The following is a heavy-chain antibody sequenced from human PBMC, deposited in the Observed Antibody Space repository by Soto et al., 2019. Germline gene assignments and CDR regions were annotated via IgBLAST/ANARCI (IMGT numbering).Heavy chain of an antibody. CDR2: INHSGST. Sequence: SETLSLTCAVYGGSFSGYYWSWIRQPPGKGLEWIGEINHSGSTNYNPSLKSRVTISVDTSKNQFSLKLSSVTAADTAVYYCARDRMAVGAPRPFDYWGQGTLVTVSS. CDR1: GGSFSGYY. CDR3: ARDRMAVGAPRPFDY. J-gene: IGHJ4*02. D-gene: IGHD1-26*01. V-gene: IGHV4-34*01.